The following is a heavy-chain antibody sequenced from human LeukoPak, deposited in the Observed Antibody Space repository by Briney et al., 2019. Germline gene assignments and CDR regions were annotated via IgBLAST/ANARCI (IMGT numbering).Heavy chain of an antibody. CDR1: GFTFSSYS. V-gene: IGHV3-21*01. J-gene: IGHJ4*02. Sequence: GGSLRLSCAASGFTFSSYSMNWVRQAPGKGLEWVSSISSSSSYIYYADSVKGRFTISRDNAKNSLYLQMNSLRAEDTAVYYCARSVRAVVRGVIIFYFDYWGQGTLVTVSS. CDR3: ARSVRAVVRGVIIFYFDY. CDR2: ISSSSSYI. D-gene: IGHD3-10*01.